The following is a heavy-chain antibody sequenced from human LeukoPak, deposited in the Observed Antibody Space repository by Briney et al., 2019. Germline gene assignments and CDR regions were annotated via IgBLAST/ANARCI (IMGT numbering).Heavy chain of an antibody. V-gene: IGHV3-30*18. J-gene: IGHJ6*02. CDR1: GFTFSPYS. CDR3: AKDRPRWIVATIILRSGSYYGMDV. Sequence: GGSLRLSCAASGFTFSPYSMNWVRQAPGKGLEWVAVISYDGSNKYYADSVKGRFTISRDNSKNTLYLQMNSLRAEDTAVYYCAKDRPRWIVATIILRSGSYYGMDVWGQGTTVTVSS. D-gene: IGHD5-12*01. CDR2: ISYDGSNK.